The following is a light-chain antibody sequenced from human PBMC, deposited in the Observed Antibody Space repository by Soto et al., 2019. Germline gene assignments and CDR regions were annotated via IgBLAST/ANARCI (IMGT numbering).Light chain of an antibody. CDR2: QAS. V-gene: IGKV1-5*03. CDR1: QSISSW. CDR3: QQYNNWPPIT. J-gene: IGKJ5*01. Sequence: DIQMTQSPSTLSASVGARVPITCRASQSISSWLAWYQQKPGKAPKLLISQASSLESGVPSRFSGSGSETEFTLTISGLQPDDFAVYYCQQYNNWPPITFGQGTRLEIK.